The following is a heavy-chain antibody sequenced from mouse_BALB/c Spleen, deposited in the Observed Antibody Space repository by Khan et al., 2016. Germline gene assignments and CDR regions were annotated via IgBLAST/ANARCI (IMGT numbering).Heavy chain of an antibody. CDR2: INTYTGEP. CDR3: ARSYRSRPGAMDY. D-gene: IGHD2-14*01. CDR1: GYTFTNYG. V-gene: IGHV9-3-1*01. Sequence: QIQLVQSGPELKKPGETVKISCKASGYTFTNYGMNWVKQAPGKGLKWMGWINTYTGEPTYADDFKGRFAFSLETSASTAYLQINNLKNEDTTTYVCARSYRSRPGAMDYWGQGTSVTVSS. J-gene: IGHJ4*01.